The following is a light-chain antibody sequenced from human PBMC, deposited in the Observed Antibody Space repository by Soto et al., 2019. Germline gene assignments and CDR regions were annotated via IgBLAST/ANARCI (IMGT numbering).Light chain of an antibody. CDR1: QTIRTS. CDR2: AAS. V-gene: IGKV1-39*01. J-gene: IGKJ5*01. CDR3: QQSYRAQFT. Sequence: DIQMTDSPSSLYAPVLDRVTFTSLASQTIRTSLNWYQQKPGKAPNILIYAASSLQSGVPSRFSGSGSGTDFTITINSLQPEDLETYFCQQSYRAQFTFGQGTQLEIK.